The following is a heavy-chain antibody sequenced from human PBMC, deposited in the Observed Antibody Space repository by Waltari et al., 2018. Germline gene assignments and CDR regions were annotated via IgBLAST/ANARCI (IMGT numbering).Heavy chain of an antibody. V-gene: IGHV3-30*02. J-gene: IGHJ4*02. D-gene: IGHD1-7*01. Sequence: QVQLVESGGGVVQPGGSLRLSCAASGFTLSTSGMHWVRQAPGKGLEWVAFLRYDGNNKYYADSVKGRITISRDSSNNTLYLQMNRLTTEDTAVYYCAKDPIRRNYGFDSWGQGTLVTVSS. CDR3: AKDPIRRNYGFDS. CDR2: LRYDGNNK. CDR1: GFTLSTSG.